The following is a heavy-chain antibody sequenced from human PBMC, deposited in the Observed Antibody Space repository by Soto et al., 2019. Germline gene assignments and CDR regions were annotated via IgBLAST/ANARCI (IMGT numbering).Heavy chain of an antibody. V-gene: IGHV4-39*01. J-gene: IGHJ4*02. CDR1: GGSISSSSYY. Sequence: SETLSLTCTVSGGSISSSSYYWGWIRQPPGKGLEWIGSIYYSGSTYYNPSLKSRVTISVDTSKNQFSLKLSSVTAADTAVYYCARLGGVWRSYRYITDFDYWGQGTLVTVSS. CDR3: ARLGGVWRSYRYITDFDY. CDR2: IYYSGST. D-gene: IGHD3-16*02.